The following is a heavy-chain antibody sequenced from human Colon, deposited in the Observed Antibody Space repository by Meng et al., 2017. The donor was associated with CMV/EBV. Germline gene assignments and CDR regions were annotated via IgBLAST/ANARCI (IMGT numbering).Heavy chain of an antibody. Sequence: ALVKVSCKASGYTFTGYYMHWVRQAPGQGLEWMGWINPNSGGTNYAQKFQGRVTMTRDTSISTAYMELSRLRSDDTAVYYCARAPLVGATKVDYWGQGTLVTVSS. CDR1: GYTFTGYY. J-gene: IGHJ4*02. D-gene: IGHD1-26*01. CDR3: ARAPLVGATKVDY. V-gene: IGHV1-2*02. CDR2: INPNSGGT.